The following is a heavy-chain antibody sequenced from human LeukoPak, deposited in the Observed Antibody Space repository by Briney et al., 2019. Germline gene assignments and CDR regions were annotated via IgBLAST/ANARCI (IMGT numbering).Heavy chain of an antibody. CDR3: AREDILTGFDY. Sequence: GGSLRLSCAASGFTFSKYWMSWVRQAPGRGLEWLANIKHDGSEKNYVDSVTGRFTISRDNAKNSLFLQMDSLRAEDTAVYYCAREDILTGFDYWGQGTLVTVSS. CDR2: IKHDGSEK. D-gene: IGHD3-9*01. J-gene: IGHJ4*02. CDR1: GFTFSKYW. V-gene: IGHV3-7*05.